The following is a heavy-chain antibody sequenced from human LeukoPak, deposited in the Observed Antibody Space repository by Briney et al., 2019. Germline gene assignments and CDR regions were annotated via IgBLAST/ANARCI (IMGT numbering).Heavy chain of an antibody. Sequence: GGSLRLSCAASGFTFSSYSMNWVRQAPGKGLEWVAVISYDGSNKYYADSVKGRFTISRDNSKNTLYLQMNSLRAEDTAVYYCARDIDGSGTRDYYYGMDVWGQGTTVTVSS. D-gene: IGHD3-10*01. CDR1: GFTFSSYS. V-gene: IGHV3-30*03. J-gene: IGHJ6*02. CDR2: ISYDGSNK. CDR3: ARDIDGSGTRDYYYGMDV.